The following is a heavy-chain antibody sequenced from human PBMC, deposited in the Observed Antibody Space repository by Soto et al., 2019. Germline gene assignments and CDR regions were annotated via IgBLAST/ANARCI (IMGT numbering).Heavy chain of an antibody. Sequence: QVQLVESGGGVVQPGRSLRLSCAASGFTFSSYGIQWVHQAPGKGLEWVTVISHDGREIHYADSVKGRFTISRDNSKNTLYLEMNSLRAEDTAVYYCAKDQRERDYGGNSPSDYWGQGTLVIVSS. J-gene: IGHJ4*02. CDR2: ISHDGREI. CDR3: AKDQRERDYGGNSPSDY. V-gene: IGHV3-30*18. CDR1: GFTFSSYG. D-gene: IGHD4-17*01.